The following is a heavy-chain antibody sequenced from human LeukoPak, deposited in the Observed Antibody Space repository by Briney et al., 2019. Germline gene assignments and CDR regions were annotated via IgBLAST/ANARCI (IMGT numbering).Heavy chain of an antibody. CDR1: GFTFDDYF. J-gene: IGHJ5*02. CDR2: ISWNSGSI. Sequence: GGSLRLSCAASGFTFDDYFMHWVRQAPGKGLEWVSGISWNSGSIVYADSVKGRFTISRDNAKSSLYLQMNSLRADDTALYYCARDTSVIVGATGWFDPWGQGTLVTVSS. CDR3: ARDTSVIVGATGWFDP. D-gene: IGHD1-26*01. V-gene: IGHV3-9*01.